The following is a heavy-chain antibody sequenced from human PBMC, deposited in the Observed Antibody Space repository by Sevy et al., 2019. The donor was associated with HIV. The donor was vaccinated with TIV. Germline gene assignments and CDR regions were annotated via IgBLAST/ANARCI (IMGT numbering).Heavy chain of an antibody. J-gene: IGHJ4*02. D-gene: IGHD3-10*02. Sequence: GGSLRLSCAASGFTFSSYGMQWVRQAPGKGLEWVAVIWNDGSNKYYADSVKGRFTTSRENSTNTLYLQMNSLRAEDTAVYYCARDVRGEGIRPGDLDYWGQGTLVTVSS. CDR3: ARDVRGEGIRPGDLDY. V-gene: IGHV3-33*01. CDR2: IWNDGSNK. CDR1: GFTFSSYG.